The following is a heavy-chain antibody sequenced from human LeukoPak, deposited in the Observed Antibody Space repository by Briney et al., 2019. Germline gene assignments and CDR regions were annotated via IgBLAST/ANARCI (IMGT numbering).Heavy chain of an antibody. Sequence: GGSLRLSCAASGFAFSSYWMSWVRQAPGKGLEWVANIRQDGSERYYVDSVKGRFTISRDNAKNSLYLQMDSLRAEDTAVYYCARGAQWLAGRFDYWGQGTLVTVSS. J-gene: IGHJ4*02. CDR2: IRQDGSER. V-gene: IGHV3-7*03. D-gene: IGHD6-19*01. CDR3: ARGAQWLAGRFDY. CDR1: GFAFSSYW.